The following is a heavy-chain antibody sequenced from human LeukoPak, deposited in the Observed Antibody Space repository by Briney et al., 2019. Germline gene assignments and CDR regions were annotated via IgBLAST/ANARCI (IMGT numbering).Heavy chain of an antibody. CDR2: IYYSGST. V-gene: IGHV4-59*08. J-gene: IGHJ4*02. D-gene: IGHD6-19*01. CDR1: GGSFSGYY. CDR3: ARQSGSSGWYYFDY. Sequence: SETLSLTCAVYGGSFSGYYWSWIRQPPGKGLEWIGYIYYSGSTNYNPSLKSRVTISVDTSKNQFSLKLSSVTAADTAVYYCARQSGSSGWYYFDYWGQGTLVTVSS.